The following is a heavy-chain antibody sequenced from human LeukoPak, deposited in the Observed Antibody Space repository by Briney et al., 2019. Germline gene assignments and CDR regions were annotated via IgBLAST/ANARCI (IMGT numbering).Heavy chain of an antibody. J-gene: IGHJ4*02. CDR3: ARDSRGELPIDY. CDR1: GFTFSSYA. Sequence: GGSLRLSCAASGFTFSSYAMHWVRQAPGKGLEWVAVISYDGSNKYYADSVKGRFTISRDNSKNTLYLQMNSLRAEDTAVYCCARDSRGELPIDYWGQGTLVTVSS. D-gene: IGHD1-26*01. CDR2: ISYDGSNK. V-gene: IGHV3-30-3*01.